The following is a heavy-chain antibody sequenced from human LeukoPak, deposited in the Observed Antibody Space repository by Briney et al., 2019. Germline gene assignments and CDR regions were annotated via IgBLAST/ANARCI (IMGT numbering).Heavy chain of an antibody. Sequence: SETLSLTRAVYGGSFSGYYWSWIRQPPGKGLEWIGEINHSGSTNYNPSLKSRVTISVGTSKNQFSLKLSSVTAADTAVYYCARDLSGYDVRFDYWGQGTLVTVSS. CDR3: ARDLSGYDVRFDY. V-gene: IGHV4-34*01. CDR1: GGSFSGYY. J-gene: IGHJ4*02. CDR2: INHSGST. D-gene: IGHD5-12*01.